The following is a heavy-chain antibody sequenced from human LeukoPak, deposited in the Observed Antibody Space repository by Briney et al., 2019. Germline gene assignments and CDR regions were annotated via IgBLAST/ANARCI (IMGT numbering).Heavy chain of an antibody. D-gene: IGHD3-22*01. V-gene: IGHV3-53*01. CDR1: GFTVSSNY. CDR2: IYSGGNT. Sequence: PGGSLRLSCAASGFTVSSNYMSWVRQAPGKGLEWVSVIYSGGNTYYADSVKGRFTISRDNSKNTLYLQMNSLRAEDTAVYYCASRRFRSGYSDYWGQGTLVTVSS. CDR3: ASRRFRSGYSDY. J-gene: IGHJ4*02.